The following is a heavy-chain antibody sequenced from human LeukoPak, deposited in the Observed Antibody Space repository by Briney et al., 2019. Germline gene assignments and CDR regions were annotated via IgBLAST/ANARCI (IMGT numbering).Heavy chain of an antibody. CDR2: ISGSGGGT. CDR1: GFTFNSYA. CDR3: AKGVRLASNYYMDV. J-gene: IGHJ6*03. V-gene: IGHV3-23*01. D-gene: IGHD6-19*01. Sequence: GGSLRLSCAASGFTFNSYAMSWARQAPGKGLEWVSTISGSGGGTYYADSVKGRFTISRDNSKNTLYLQMNSLRADDTAVYYCAKGVRLASNYYMDVWGKGTTVTVSS.